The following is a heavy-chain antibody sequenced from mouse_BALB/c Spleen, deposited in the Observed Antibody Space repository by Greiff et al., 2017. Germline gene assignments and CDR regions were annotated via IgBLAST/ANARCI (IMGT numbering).Heavy chain of an antibody. CDR3: ARSGITRAMDY. CDR2: ISYSGNT. V-gene: IGHV3-2*02. D-gene: IGHD2-4*01. CDR1: GYSITSDYA. Sequence: DVQLQESGPGLVKPSHSLYLSCTATGYSITSDYARYWIRQFPGNKLEWMGYISYSGNTRYNPSFKGRVTITRDTSKNPFFLQLNSVTTEDTATYYCARSGITRAMDYWGQGTSVTVSS. J-gene: IGHJ4*01.